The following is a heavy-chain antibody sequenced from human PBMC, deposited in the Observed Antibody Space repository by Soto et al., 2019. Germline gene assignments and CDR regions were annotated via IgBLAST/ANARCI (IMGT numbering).Heavy chain of an antibody. D-gene: IGHD6-19*01. J-gene: IGHJ5*02. CDR2: MNPDSGST. Sequence: ASVKVSCKPSGYPFTSYHVNGVRQAPGQGLEWMGWMNPDSGSTDYALKFQGRLTMTRNTSMSTAYLELRSLTSEDTAIYYCARGRFRSKCYHSGCYIDHLCRGNQLTLSS. CDR1: GYPFTSYH. CDR3: ARGRFRSKCYHSGCYIDH. V-gene: IGHV1-8*01.